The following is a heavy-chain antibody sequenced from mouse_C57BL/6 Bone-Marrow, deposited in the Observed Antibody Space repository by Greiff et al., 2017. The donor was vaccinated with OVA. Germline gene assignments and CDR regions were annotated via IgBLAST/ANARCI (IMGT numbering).Heavy chain of an antibody. V-gene: IGHV1-15*01. CDR2: IDPETGGT. J-gene: IGHJ2*01. CDR3: TSYYDYDAGYYFDY. D-gene: IGHD2-4*01. Sequence: VKLMESGAELVRPGASVTLSCKASGYTFTDYEMHWVKQTPVHGLEWIGAIDPETGGTAYNQKFKGKAILTADKSSSTAYMELRSLTSEDSAVYYCTSYYDYDAGYYFDYWGQGTTLTVSS. CDR1: GYTFTDYE.